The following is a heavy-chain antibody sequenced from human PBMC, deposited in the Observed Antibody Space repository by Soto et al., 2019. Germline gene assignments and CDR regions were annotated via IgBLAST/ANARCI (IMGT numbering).Heavy chain of an antibody. D-gene: IGHD4-17*01. Sequence: QLQLQESGSGLVKPSQTLSLTCAVSGGSISSGGYSWSWIRQPPGKGLEWIGYIYHSGSTYYNPSLKSRGTISVDRSKNQFSLKPSSVTAADTAVYYCARRSTVTYYYFDYWGQGTLVTVSS. V-gene: IGHV4-30-2*01. CDR3: ARRSTVTYYYFDY. J-gene: IGHJ4*02. CDR1: GGSISSGGYS. CDR2: IYHSGST.